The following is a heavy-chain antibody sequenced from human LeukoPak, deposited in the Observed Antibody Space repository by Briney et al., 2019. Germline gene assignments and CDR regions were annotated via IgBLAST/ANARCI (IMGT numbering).Heavy chain of an antibody. J-gene: IGHJ4*02. D-gene: IGHD7-27*01. V-gene: IGHV4-4*07. CDR1: GGSISSYY. CDR2: IYTSGST. Sequence: SETLSLTCTVSGGSISSYYWSWIRQPAGKGLEWIGRIYTSGSTNYNPSLKSRVTMSVDTSKNQFSLKLTSVTAADTAVYYCARRSALGSDWPFDYWGQGTLVTVSS. CDR3: ARRSALGSDWPFDY.